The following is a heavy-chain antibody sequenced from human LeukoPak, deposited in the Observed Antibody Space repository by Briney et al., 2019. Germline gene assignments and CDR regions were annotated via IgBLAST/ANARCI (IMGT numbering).Heavy chain of an antibody. CDR2: IIPIFGTA. V-gene: IGHV1-69*06. D-gene: IGHD2-2*01. Sequence: SVKVSCKASGGTFSSYAISWVRQAPGQGLEWRGGIIPIFGTANYAQKFQGRVTITADKSTSTAYMELSSLRSEDTAVYYCARYLIYCSSTSCTRGNFDYWGQGTLVTVSS. CDR3: ARYLIYCSSTSCTRGNFDY. J-gene: IGHJ4*02. CDR1: GGTFSSYA.